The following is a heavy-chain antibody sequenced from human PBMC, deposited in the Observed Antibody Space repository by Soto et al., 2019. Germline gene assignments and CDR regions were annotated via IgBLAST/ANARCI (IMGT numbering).Heavy chain of an antibody. Sequence: GGSLRLSCAASGFTFSSYAMSWVRQAPGKGLEWVSAISGSGGSTYYADSVKGRFTISRDNSKNTLYLQMNSLRAEDTAVYYCAKGAMRGRYYYYGMDVWGQGTTVTVSS. CDR3: AKGAMRGRYYYYGMDV. CDR1: GFTFSSYA. CDR2: ISGSGGST. D-gene: IGHD5-18*01. J-gene: IGHJ6*02. V-gene: IGHV3-23*01.